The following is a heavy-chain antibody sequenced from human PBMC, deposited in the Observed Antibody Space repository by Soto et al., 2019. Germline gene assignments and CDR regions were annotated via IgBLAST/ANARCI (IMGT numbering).Heavy chain of an antibody. CDR1: GFTFSSYA. V-gene: IGHV3-30-3*01. CDR2: ISYDGSNK. J-gene: IGHJ4*02. Sequence: PGGSLRLSCAASGFTFSSYAMHWVRQAPGKGLEWVAVISYDGSNKYYADSVKGRFTISRDNSKNTLYLQMNSLRAEDTAVYYCARGGVIVVVSSRGYFDYWGQGTLVTVSS. CDR3: ARGGVIVVVSSRGYFDY. D-gene: IGHD3-22*01.